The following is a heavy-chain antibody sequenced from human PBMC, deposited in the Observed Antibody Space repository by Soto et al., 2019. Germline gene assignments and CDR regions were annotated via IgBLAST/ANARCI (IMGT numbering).Heavy chain of an antibody. D-gene: IGHD4-17*01. Sequence: QLVQSGAEVKKPGASVKVSCKASGYTFTNYVISWVRQAPGQGLEWMGWISGNNGNTNYAQKLQGRVTMTTDTSTSTAYMELRSLRSDDTAVYYCARLMYGVNSADYLGQGTLVSVSS. CDR2: ISGNNGNT. CDR1: GYTFTNYV. V-gene: IGHV1-18*01. CDR3: ARLMYGVNSADY. J-gene: IGHJ4*02.